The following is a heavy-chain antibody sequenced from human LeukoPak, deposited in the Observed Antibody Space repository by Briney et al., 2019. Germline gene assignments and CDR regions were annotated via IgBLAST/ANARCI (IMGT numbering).Heavy chain of an antibody. CDR2: ISSSSSYI. J-gene: IGHJ3*02. V-gene: IGHV3-21*04. CDR1: GFTFSSYS. CDR3: ARDTIMITFGGVIVMGAFDI. Sequence: PGGSLRLSCAASGFTFSSYSMNWVRQAPGKGLEWVSSISSSSSYIYYADSVKGRFTISRDNAKNSLYLQMNSLRAENTAVYYCARDTIMITFGGVIVMGAFDIWGQGTMVTVSS. D-gene: IGHD3-16*02.